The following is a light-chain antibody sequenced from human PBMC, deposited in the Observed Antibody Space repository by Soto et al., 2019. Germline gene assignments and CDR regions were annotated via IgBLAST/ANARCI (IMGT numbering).Light chain of an antibody. V-gene: IGKV3-20*01. J-gene: IGKJ3*01. CDR2: GAS. Sequence: EIVLTQSPGTLSLSPGERATLSCRASQSVSSNSLAWYQQKSGQAPRLLIYGASSRATGISDRFSGSGSGTDFTLTISRLEPEDFAMYYCQQYGSSPEFTFGPGTKVDIK. CDR1: QSVSSNS. CDR3: QQYGSSPEFT.